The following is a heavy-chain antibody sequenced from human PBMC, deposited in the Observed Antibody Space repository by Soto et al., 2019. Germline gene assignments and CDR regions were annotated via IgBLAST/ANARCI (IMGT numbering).Heavy chain of an antibody. V-gene: IGHV3-15*01. Sequence: EGQLVESGGGLLKPGGSLRLSCVASGFTFSNAWMNWVRQAPGKGLAWVGRIKSETDGGTTDYAVPVKGRFTVSRDDSKNTRYLQMNSLKIEDAAVYFCATDPLTFFNGMDVWGQPNTVTVSS. CDR1: GFTFSNAW. CDR2: IKSETDGGTT. CDR3: ATDPLTFFNGMDV. J-gene: IGHJ6*01. D-gene: IGHD7-27*01.